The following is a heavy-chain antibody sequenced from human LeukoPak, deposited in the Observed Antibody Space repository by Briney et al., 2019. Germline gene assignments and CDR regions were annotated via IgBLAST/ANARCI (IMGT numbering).Heavy chain of an antibody. CDR1: GGSISSGDYY. V-gene: IGHV4-31*03. D-gene: IGHD4-11*01. CDR2: SHHSGSS. Sequence: PSQTLSLTCTVPGGSISSGDYYWSWIRQQPGKGLEWIGYSHHSGSSYYNPSLNSRVMISVDRSANHFSLKVSSVTAADTAVYYCARDAIDSNYFDLWGQGTLVTVSS. J-gene: IGHJ4*02. CDR3: ARDAIDSNYFDL.